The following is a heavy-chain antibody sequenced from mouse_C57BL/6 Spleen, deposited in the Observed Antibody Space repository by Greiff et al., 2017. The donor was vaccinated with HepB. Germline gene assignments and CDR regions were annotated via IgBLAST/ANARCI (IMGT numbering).Heavy chain of an antibody. D-gene: IGHD1-1*01. CDR2: ISSGGDYI. Sequence: DVMLVESGEGLVKPGGSLKLSCAASGFTFSSYAMSWVRQTPVKRLEWVAYISSGGDYIYYADTVKGRVTISRDNARNTLYLQMSSLKSEDTAMYYCTRGPWATVVANYAIDYWGQGTSVTVSS. CDR3: TRGPWATVVANYAIDY. V-gene: IGHV5-9-1*02. J-gene: IGHJ4*01. CDR1: GFTFSSYA.